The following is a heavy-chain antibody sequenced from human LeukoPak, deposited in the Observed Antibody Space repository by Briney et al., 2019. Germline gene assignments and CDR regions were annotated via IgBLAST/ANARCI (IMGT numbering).Heavy chain of an antibody. CDR1: GFTFDDYA. Sequence: PGGSLRLSCAASGFTFDDYAMHWVRQAPGKGLEWVSGISWNSGSIGYADSVKGRFTISRDNAKNSLYLQMNSLRAEDTALYYCAKLWRSADDAFDIWGQGTMVTVSS. CDR3: AKLWRSADDAFDI. D-gene: IGHD2-21*01. CDR2: ISWNSGSI. V-gene: IGHV3-9*01. J-gene: IGHJ3*02.